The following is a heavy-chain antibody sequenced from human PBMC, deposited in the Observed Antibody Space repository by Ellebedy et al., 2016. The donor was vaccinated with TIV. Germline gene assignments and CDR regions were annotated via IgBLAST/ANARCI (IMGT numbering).Heavy chain of an antibody. Sequence: GGSLRLSXAASGFTLNSYWMHWVRQAPGKGLVWVSRISIDGSTTNYADSVKGRFTISRDNAMNTLYLQMNSLRAEDTAVYYCARGLGGWYRVDYWGQGTLVTVSS. CDR3: ARGLGGWYRVDY. CDR2: ISIDGSTT. V-gene: IGHV3-74*01. CDR1: GFTLNSYW. D-gene: IGHD6-19*01. J-gene: IGHJ4*02.